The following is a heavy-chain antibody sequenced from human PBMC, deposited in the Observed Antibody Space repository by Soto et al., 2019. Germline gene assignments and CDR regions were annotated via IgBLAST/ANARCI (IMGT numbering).Heavy chain of an antibody. CDR2: IYYSGST. CDR3: ACSLIAAAGQNFDY. Sequence: SETLSLTCTVSGGSISSSSYYWGWIRQPPGKGLEWIGSIYYSGSTYYNPSLKSRVTISVDTSKNQFSLKLSSVTAADTAVYYCACSLIAAAGQNFDYWGQGTLVTVS. CDR1: GGSISSSSYY. D-gene: IGHD6-13*01. J-gene: IGHJ4*02. V-gene: IGHV4-39*01.